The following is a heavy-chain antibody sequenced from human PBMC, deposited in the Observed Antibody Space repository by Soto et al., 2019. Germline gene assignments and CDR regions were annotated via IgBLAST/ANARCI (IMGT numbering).Heavy chain of an antibody. D-gene: IGHD1-26*01. V-gene: IGHV4-31*03. J-gene: IGHJ4*02. CDR3: ARGGGSYYATGNFDY. CDR1: GGSISSGGYY. Sequence: QVQLQESGPGLVKPSQTLSLPCTVSGGSISSGGYYWSWIRQHPGKGLEWIGYIYYSGSTYYNPSLKSRVTISVDTSKNQSSLKLSSVTAADTAVYYCARGGGSYYATGNFDYWGQGTLVTVSS. CDR2: IYYSGST.